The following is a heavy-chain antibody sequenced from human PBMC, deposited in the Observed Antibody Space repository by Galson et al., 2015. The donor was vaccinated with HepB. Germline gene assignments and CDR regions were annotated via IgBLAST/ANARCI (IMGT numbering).Heavy chain of an antibody. Sequence: SLRLSCAASGFTFSGSAMHWVRQASGKGLEWVGHIRSKANSYATAYAASVKGRFTISRDDSKNTAYLQMNSLKTEDTAVYYCTSRPWGLGYYYYGMDVWGQGTTVTVSS. CDR3: TSRPWGLGYYYYGMDV. CDR1: GFTFSGSA. D-gene: IGHD7-27*01. CDR2: IRSKANSYAT. J-gene: IGHJ6*02. V-gene: IGHV3-73*01.